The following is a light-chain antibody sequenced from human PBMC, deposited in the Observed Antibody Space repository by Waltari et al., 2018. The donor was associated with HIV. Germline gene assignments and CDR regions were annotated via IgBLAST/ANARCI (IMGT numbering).Light chain of an antibody. CDR3: QSYDSSSNWV. J-gene: IGLJ3*02. Sequence: NFMLTQPHSVSESPGKTVTISCTGSSGSIASHHVQWYQQRPGRAPTTVIFEDNQSPSGVPDRFSGSIDSSSNSASLTISGLKTEDEADYYCQSYDSSSNWVFGGGTKLTVL. V-gene: IGLV6-57*02. CDR2: EDN. CDR1: SGSIASHH.